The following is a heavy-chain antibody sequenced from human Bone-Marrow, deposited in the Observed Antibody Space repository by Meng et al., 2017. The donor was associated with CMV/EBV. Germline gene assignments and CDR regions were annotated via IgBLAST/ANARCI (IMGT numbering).Heavy chain of an antibody. D-gene: IGHD1-26*01. V-gene: IGHV3-74*01. CDR1: GFTFSSYW. J-gene: IGHJ4*02. CDR2: INSDGSST. CDR3: AREVGATAAGLGY. Sequence: GESLKISCAASGFTFSSYWMHWVRQAPGKGLVWVSRINSDGSSTSYADSVKGRFTISRDNAKNTLYLQMNSLRAEDTAVYYCAREVGATAAGLGYWGQGTLVTVS.